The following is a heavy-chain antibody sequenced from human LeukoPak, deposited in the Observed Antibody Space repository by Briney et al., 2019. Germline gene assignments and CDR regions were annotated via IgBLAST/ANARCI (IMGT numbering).Heavy chain of an antibody. CDR2: IIPIFGAA. V-gene: IGHV1-69*01. CDR1: GGTFSSYA. Sequence: SVKVSCKASGGTFSSYAISWVRQAPGQGLEWMGGIIPIFGAANYAQKFQGRVTITADESTSTAYMELSSLRSEDTAVYYCAREEIAARIIDYWGQGTLVTVSS. D-gene: IGHD6-6*01. CDR3: AREEIAARIIDY. J-gene: IGHJ4*02.